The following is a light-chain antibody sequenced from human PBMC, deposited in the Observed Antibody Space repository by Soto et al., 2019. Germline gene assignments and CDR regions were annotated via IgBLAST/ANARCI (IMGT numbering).Light chain of an antibody. CDR2: DAS. CDR1: QDISNF. CDR3: QQHDDYSHAT. Sequence: DIQMTQSPSTLSASVGDRVTISCRASQDISNFLAWYQHKPGKAPKLLIYDASTLQTGVPSRFRGSGFGTEFTLTISGLQPDDFATYYCQQHDDYSHATFXQGTKVDIK. J-gene: IGKJ2*01. V-gene: IGKV1-5*01.